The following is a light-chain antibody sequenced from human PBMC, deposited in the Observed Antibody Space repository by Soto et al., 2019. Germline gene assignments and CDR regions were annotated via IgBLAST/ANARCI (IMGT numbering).Light chain of an antibody. CDR2: DSS. CDR1: QSIVSD. V-gene: IGKV3-15*01. CDR3: QQYRNWPLT. J-gene: IGKJ4*01. Sequence: EIEMTQSPATLSVSPGERATLSCRASQSIVSDLAWYQQKPGRSPRLLIYDSSTRATDIPARFSGSGSGTEFTLTISSLQSQDFAIYYCQQYRNWPLTFGGGTKVEIE.